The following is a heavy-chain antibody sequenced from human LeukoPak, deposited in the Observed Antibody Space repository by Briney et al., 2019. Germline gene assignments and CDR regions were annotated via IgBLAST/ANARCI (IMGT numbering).Heavy chain of an antibody. V-gene: IGHV1-46*01. Sequence: ASVKVSCKASGYTFTSYYMHWGRQAPRQGLEWMGIINPSAGSTSNAQKFQGRVTMTRDTSTSTVYMELSSLRSEDTAVYYCARDSSIPYYYDSSGYPRKLNWFDPWGQGTLVTVSS. CDR3: ARDSSIPYYYDSSGYPRKLNWFDP. CDR2: INPSAGST. J-gene: IGHJ5*02. CDR1: GYTFTSYY. D-gene: IGHD3-22*01.